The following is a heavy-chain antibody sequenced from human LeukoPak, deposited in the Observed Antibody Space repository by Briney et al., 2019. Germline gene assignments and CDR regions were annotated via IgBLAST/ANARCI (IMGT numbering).Heavy chain of an antibody. CDR1: GGSISSGGYY. D-gene: IGHD6-19*01. Sequence: PSQTLSLTCTVSGGSISSGGYYWSWIRQPPGKGLEWIGYIYHSGSTYYNPSLKSRVTISVDRSKNQFSLKLSSVTAADTAVYYCARSPASIAVAGPTALLFDYWGQGTLVTVSS. V-gene: IGHV4-30-2*01. J-gene: IGHJ4*02. CDR2: IYHSGST. CDR3: ARSPASIAVAGPTALLFDY.